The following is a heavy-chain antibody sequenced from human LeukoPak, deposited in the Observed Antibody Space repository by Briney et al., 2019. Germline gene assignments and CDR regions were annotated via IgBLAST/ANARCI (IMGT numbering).Heavy chain of an antibody. Sequence: TSETLSLTCAVYGGSFSGYYWSWIRQPPGKGLEWIGEINHSGSTNYNPSLKSRVTISVDTSKNQFSLKLSSVTAADTAAYYCARALKMATTPFDYWGQGTLVTVSS. D-gene: IGHD5-24*01. CDR2: INHSGST. CDR1: GGSFSGYY. CDR3: ARALKMATTPFDY. J-gene: IGHJ4*02. V-gene: IGHV4-34*01.